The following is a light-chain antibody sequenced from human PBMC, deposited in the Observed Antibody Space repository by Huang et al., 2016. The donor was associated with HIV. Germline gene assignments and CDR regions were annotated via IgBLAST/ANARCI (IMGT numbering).Light chain of an antibody. CDR3: QQYSSSPRT. J-gene: IGKJ2*01. CDR1: QDIGNS. Sequence: DIQMTQSPSSLSVSAGDRVTITCRASQDIGNSLAWYQQRSGNAPRLLLSDTSALDSEVPSRFSSSGAGTAHTLTISCLQPEDSATYYCQQYSSSPRTFGQGTSLEIQ. V-gene: IGKV1-NL1*01. CDR2: DTS.